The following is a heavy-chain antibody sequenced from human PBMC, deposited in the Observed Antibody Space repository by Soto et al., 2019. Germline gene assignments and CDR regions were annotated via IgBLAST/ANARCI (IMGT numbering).Heavy chain of an antibody. D-gene: IGHD2-21*01. CDR1: GGSISSHDDY. V-gene: IGHV4-30-4*08. Sequence: QVQLQESGPGLVKPSQTLSLICTVSGGSISSHDDYWSWIRQLPGEGLEWIGFFYHNGNTFYNPSLKSRLTISLDTSKNQFSLKLSSVTAADTAVYYCTRGELWWDYWGQGTLVTVSS. J-gene: IGHJ4*02. CDR2: FYHNGNT. CDR3: TRGELWWDY.